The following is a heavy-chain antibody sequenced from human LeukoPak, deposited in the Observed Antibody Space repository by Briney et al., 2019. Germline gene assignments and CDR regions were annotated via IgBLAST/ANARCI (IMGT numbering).Heavy chain of an antibody. D-gene: IGHD2-2*01. CDR2: ISDSGGST. CDR3: AKDRRACSSSSCYYRFDY. Sequence: GGSLRLSCAASEFTFSSYAMSWVRQAPGKGLEWVSAISDSGGSTYYADSVKGRFAVSRDNSKNTMYLQMNSLRAEDTAVYYCAKDRRACSSSSCYYRFDYWGQGTLVTVSS. V-gene: IGHV3-23*01. J-gene: IGHJ4*02. CDR1: EFTFSSYA.